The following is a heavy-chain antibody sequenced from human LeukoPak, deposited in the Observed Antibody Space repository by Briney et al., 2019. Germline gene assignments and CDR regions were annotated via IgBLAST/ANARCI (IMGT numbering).Heavy chain of an antibody. V-gene: IGHV4-59*01. CDR3: ARVRDRSSYFYDLDY. CDR1: GGSISSYY. Sequence: PSETLSLTCTVSGGSISSYYWSWIRQPPGKGLGWIGCIHYSGSTNYNPSLKSRLTISVDTSKNQFSLKLSSVTAADTAVYYCARVRDRSSYFYDLDYWGQGTLVTVSS. D-gene: IGHD3-22*01. J-gene: IGHJ4*02. CDR2: IHYSGST.